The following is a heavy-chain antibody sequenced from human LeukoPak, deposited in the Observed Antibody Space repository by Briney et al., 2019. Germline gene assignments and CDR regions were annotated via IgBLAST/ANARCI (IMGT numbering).Heavy chain of an antibody. J-gene: IGHJ5*02. CDR2: MYYSGST. D-gene: IGHD2-21*02. V-gene: IGHV4-59*08. CDR1: GGSLTSYY. CDR3: ARRVTSNCFDP. Sequence: PSETLYLTCTVSGGSLTSYYWSWIRQPPGKGLEWIGYMYYSGSTNYNPSLKSRVTMSVDTSKNQFSLKLNSVTAADTAVYYCARRVTSNCFDPWGQGTLVTVSS.